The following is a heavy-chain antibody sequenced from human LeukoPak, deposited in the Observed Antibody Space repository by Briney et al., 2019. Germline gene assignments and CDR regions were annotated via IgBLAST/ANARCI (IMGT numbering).Heavy chain of an antibody. D-gene: IGHD2-2*01. CDR3: ARGSTGWSRGDY. Sequence: PGGSLRLPCAASGFIVSNNYMSWLRQAPGMGLEWVSVIYRSGSTYYADSVKGRFTISRDNSNNTVYLQMNSLRADDTAVYYCARGSTGWSRGDYWGRGSLGSVSS. J-gene: IGHJ4*03. CDR1: GFIVSNNY. CDR2: IYRSGST. V-gene: IGHV3-66*01.